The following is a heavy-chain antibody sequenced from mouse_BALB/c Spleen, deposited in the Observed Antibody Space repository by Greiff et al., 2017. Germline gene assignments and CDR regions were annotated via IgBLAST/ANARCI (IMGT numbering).Heavy chain of an antibody. Sequence: VQLQQSGAELVKPGASVKLSCTASGFNIKDTYMHWVKQRPEQGLEWIGRIDPANGNTKYDPKFQGKVTITADTSSNTAYLQLSSLTSEDTAVYYCARGGYGYSMDYWGQGTSVTVSS. CDR3: ARGGYGYSMDY. CDR1: GFNIKDTY. CDR2: IDPANGNT. J-gene: IGHJ4*01. D-gene: IGHD2-14*01. V-gene: IGHV14-3*02.